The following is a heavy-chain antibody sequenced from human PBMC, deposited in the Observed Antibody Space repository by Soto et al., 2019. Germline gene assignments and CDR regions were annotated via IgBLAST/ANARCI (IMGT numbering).Heavy chain of an antibody. CDR2: ISYDGSNK. CDR3: ARDPLAYYFDY. D-gene: IGHD6-13*01. J-gene: IGHJ4*02. V-gene: IGHV3-30-3*01. Sequence: VQLVESGGGVVQPGRSLRLSCAASGFTFSSYAMHWVRQAPGKGLEWVAVISYDGSNKYYADSVKGRFTISRDNSKNTLYLQMNSLRAEDTAVYYCARDPLAYYFDYWGQGTLVTVSS. CDR1: GFTFSSYA.